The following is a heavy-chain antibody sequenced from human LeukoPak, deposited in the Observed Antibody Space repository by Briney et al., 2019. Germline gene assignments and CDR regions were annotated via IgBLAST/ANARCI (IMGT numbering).Heavy chain of an antibody. CDR1: GFTFSSYA. CDR2: ISGSGGST. V-gene: IGHV3-23*01. D-gene: IGHD5-18*01. Sequence: GGSLRLSCAASGFTFSSYAMSWVRQAPGKGLEWVSAISGSGGSTYYADSVKGRLTISRDNSKDTLYLQMNSLRAEDTAVYYCAKNRKGVYTAVDYWGQGTLVTVSS. CDR3: AKNRKGVYTAVDY. J-gene: IGHJ4*02.